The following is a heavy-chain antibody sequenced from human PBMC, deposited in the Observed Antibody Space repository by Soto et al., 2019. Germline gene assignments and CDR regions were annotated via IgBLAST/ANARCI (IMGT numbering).Heavy chain of an antibody. D-gene: IGHD2-2*01. V-gene: IGHV1-69*02. Sequence: GASVKVSCKASGGTFSCYTMSWVRQAPGQGLEWMGRIIPILGIASHAQKFQGRVTITADKSTSTAYMELSSLRSEDTAVYYCATIVVVPAARGKSTATSPNDAFDIWGQGTMVTVSS. CDR1: GGTFSCYT. J-gene: IGHJ3*02. CDR3: ATIVVVPAARGKSTATSPNDAFDI. CDR2: IIPILGIA.